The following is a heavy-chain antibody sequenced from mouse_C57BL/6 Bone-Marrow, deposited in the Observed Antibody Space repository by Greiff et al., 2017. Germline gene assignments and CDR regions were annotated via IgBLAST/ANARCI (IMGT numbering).Heavy chain of an antibody. D-gene: IGHD2-4*01. CDR3: GKDYDPFDY. CDR2: IYPRGGDT. V-gene: IGHV1-81*01. Sequence: VKLQQSGAELARPGASVKLSCKASGYTFTSYGISWVKQRTGKGLEWIGEIYPRGGDTYYNEKFKGKATLTADKSSSTEYMELRRLTSEGAAVYFCGKDYDPFDYWGQGTLVTVSA. CDR1: GYTFTSYG. J-gene: IGHJ3*01.